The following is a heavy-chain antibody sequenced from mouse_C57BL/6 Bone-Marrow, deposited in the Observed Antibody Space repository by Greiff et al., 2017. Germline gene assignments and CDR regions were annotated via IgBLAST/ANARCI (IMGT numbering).Heavy chain of an antibody. V-gene: IGHV14-4*01. Sequence: VQLKESGAELVRPGASVKLSCTASGFNIKDDYMHWVKQRPEQGLEWIGWIDPENGDTEYASKFQGKATITAYTSSNTASLQLSSLTSEDTAVYYCTPYGNSFAYWGQGTLVTVSA. CDR3: TPYGNSFAY. D-gene: IGHD2-1*01. J-gene: IGHJ3*01. CDR1: GFNIKDDY. CDR2: IDPENGDT.